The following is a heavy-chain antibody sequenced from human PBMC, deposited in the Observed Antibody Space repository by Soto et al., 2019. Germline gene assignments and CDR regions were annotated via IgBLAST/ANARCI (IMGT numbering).Heavy chain of an antibody. CDR3: ARVSAGGTRWFDS. CDR2: IYYRGTT. V-gene: IGHV4-31*03. D-gene: IGHD6-13*01. CDR1: GGSISTGVWY. Sequence: QVQLQESGPGLVKPSQTLSLTCSVSGGSISTGVWYWSWVREHPGKGLEWIGDIYYRGTTSYNPSLGSRVTISRDTSKNQVSLKVNSVTAADTAVYDCARVSAGGTRWFDSWGQGIRVTVSS. J-gene: IGHJ5*01.